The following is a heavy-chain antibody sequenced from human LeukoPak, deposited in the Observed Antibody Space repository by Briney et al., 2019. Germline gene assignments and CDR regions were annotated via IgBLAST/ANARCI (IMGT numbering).Heavy chain of an antibody. CDR1: GGSFSGYY. CDR3: ARHRTYYYGSGSYYNPYYFAY. CDR2: INHSGST. V-gene: IGHV4-34*01. J-gene: IGHJ4*02. Sequence: SETLSLTCAVYGGSFSGYYWSWIRQPPGKGREWIGEINHSGSTNYNPSLKSRVTISVDTSKNQFSLKLRSVTAADAAVYYCARHRTYYYGSGSYYNPYYFAYWGQGTLVTVSS. D-gene: IGHD3-10*01.